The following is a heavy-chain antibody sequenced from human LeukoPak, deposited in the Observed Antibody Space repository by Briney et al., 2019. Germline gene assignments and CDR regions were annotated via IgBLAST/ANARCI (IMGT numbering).Heavy chain of an antibody. J-gene: IGHJ4*02. CDR1: GFTFSRYS. CDR2: ISSSSSYI. V-gene: IGHV3-21*01. D-gene: IGHD3-16*01. CDR3: ARDALGALGY. Sequence: GGSLRLSCAASGFTFSRYSMNWVRQAPGKGLEWVSSISSSSSYIYYADSVKGRFTISRDNAKNSLYLQMNSLRAEDAAVYYCARDALGALGYWGQGTLVTVSS.